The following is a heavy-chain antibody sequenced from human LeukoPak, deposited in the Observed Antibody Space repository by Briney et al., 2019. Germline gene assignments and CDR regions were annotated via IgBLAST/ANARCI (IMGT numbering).Heavy chain of an antibody. CDR3: ARGGGFEQQLVQD. J-gene: IGHJ4*02. D-gene: IGHD6-13*01. Sequence: QAGGSLRLSCAASGFTFSHYGMHWVRQAPGKGLEWVAFIRYDGSNKYYADSVKGRFTISRDNSKNTLYLQMNSLRAEDTAVYYCARGGGFEQQLVQDWGQGTLVTVSS. CDR1: GFTFSHYG. V-gene: IGHV3-30*02. CDR2: IRYDGSNK.